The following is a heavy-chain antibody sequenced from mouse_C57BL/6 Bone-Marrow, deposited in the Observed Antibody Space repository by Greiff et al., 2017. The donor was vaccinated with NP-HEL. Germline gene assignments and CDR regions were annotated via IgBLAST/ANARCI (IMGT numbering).Heavy chain of an antibody. CDR1: GYTFTSYT. CDR2: INPSSGYT. D-gene: IGHD2-5*01. Sequence: QVQLQQSGAELARPGASVKMSCKASGYTFTSYTMHWVKQRPGQGLEWIGYINPSSGYTKYNQKFKDKATLTADKSSSTAYMQLSSLTSEDSAFYYCARRGSNDAMDYWGQGTSVTVSS. V-gene: IGHV1-4*01. J-gene: IGHJ4*01. CDR3: ARRGSNDAMDY.